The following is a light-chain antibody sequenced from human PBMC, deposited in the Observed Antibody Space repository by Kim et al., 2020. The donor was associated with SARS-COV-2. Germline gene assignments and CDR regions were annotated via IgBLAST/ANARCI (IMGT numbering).Light chain of an antibody. CDR3: ATWDDSLKGVV. Sequence: QSVLTQPPSASGTPGQRVTFSCSGSRSNIGSNFVNWYQHLPGTAPKLLIYTNNHRPSGVPDRFSGSKSGTSASLAISGLQSEDEADYYCATWDDSLKGVVFGGGTKLTVL. CDR2: TNN. CDR1: RSNIGSNF. J-gene: IGLJ3*02. V-gene: IGLV1-44*01.